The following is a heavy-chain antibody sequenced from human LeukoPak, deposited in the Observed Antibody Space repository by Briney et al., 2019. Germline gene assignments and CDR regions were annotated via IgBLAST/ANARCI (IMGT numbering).Heavy chain of an antibody. CDR3: ARAGELWFGESLLDY. V-gene: IGHV1-18*01. CDR2: ISAYNGNT. Sequence: GASVKVSCKASGYTFTSYGISWVRQAPGQGLEWMGWISAYNGNTNYAQKLQGRVTMTTDTSTSTAYMELRSLRSDDTAVYYCARAGELWFGESLLDYWGQGTLVTVSS. CDR1: GYTFTSYG. D-gene: IGHD3-10*01. J-gene: IGHJ4*02.